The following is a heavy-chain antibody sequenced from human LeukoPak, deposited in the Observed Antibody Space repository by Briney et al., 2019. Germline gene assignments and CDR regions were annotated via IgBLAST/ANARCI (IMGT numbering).Heavy chain of an antibody. D-gene: IGHD2-15*01. CDR3: AKGGSPSHNWFNS. CDR2: ISYDGSNK. Sequence: QPGGSLRLSCAASGFTFSSYGMHWVRQAPGKGLEWVAVISYDGSNKYYADSVKGRFTISRDNSRNALFLQMNSLRAEDTAVYYCAKGGSPSHNWFNSWGQGTLVTVSS. CDR1: GFTFSSYG. J-gene: IGHJ5*01. V-gene: IGHV3-30*18.